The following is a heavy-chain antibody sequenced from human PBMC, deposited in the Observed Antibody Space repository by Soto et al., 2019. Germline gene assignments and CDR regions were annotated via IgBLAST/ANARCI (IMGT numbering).Heavy chain of an antibody. J-gene: IGHJ4*02. CDR3: ARAGYYYDSSGYYPPYYFDY. D-gene: IGHD3-22*01. CDR2: IIPILGIA. Sequence: SVKVSCKASGGTFSSYTISWVRQAPGQGLEWMGRIIPILGIANYAQKFQGRVTITADKSTSTAYMELSSLRSEDTAVYYCARAGYYYDSSGYYPPYYFDYWGQGTLVTV. CDR1: GGTFSSYT. V-gene: IGHV1-69*02.